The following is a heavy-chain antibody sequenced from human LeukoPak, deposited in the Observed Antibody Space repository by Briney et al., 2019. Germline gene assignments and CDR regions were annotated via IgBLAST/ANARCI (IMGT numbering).Heavy chain of an antibody. Sequence: ASVKVSCKVSGYTLTELSMHWVRRAPGKGLEWMGGFDPEDGETIYAQKFQGRVTMTEDTSTDTAYMELSSLRSEDTAVYYCATNGVTFGGVIVMGAFDIWGQGTMVTVSS. J-gene: IGHJ3*02. D-gene: IGHD3-16*02. CDR1: GYTLTELS. CDR2: FDPEDGET. V-gene: IGHV1-24*01. CDR3: ATNGVTFGGVIVMGAFDI.